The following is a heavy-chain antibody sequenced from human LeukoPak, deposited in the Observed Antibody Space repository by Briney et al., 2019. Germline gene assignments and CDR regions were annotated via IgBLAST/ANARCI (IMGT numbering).Heavy chain of an antibody. CDR1: GYTLTELS. J-gene: IGHJ5*02. Sequence: ASVKVSCKVSGYTLTELSMLWVRQAPGKGLEWMGGFDPEDGETIYAQKFQGRVTMTEDTSTDTAYMELSRLRSDDTAVYYCARESRAATTRNWLDPWGQGTLVTVSS. CDR2: FDPEDGET. D-gene: IGHD2-15*01. CDR3: ARESRAATTRNWLDP. V-gene: IGHV1-24*01.